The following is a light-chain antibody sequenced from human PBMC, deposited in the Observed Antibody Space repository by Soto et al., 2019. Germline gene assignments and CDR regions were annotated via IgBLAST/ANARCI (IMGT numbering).Light chain of an antibody. CDR2: DAS. V-gene: IGKV1-5*01. CDR3: QQSYSSPPT. CDR1: QTISTW. Sequence: DIQVTQSPPTLSASVGDRVTITCRASQTISTWMAWYQQKPGKAPKLLVYDASTLQSGVASRFSGSGSGTEFTLIISGLQPDDSATYYCQQSYSSPPTFGQGTKVEIK. J-gene: IGKJ1*01.